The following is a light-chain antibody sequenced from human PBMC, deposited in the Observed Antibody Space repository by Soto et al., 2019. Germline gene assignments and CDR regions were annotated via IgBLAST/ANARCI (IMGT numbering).Light chain of an antibody. CDR3: SLYTSENTYV. CDR1: STDFVSYNR. Sequence: QSALTQPPSVSGSPGQSVTISCTGTSTDFVSYNRLSWYQQPPGTAPKIIIYEASNRPSGVPDRFSGSKSGNTASLTISGLQAADEADYYCSLYTSENTYVFGTGTKLTVL. J-gene: IGLJ1*01. CDR2: EAS. V-gene: IGLV2-18*01.